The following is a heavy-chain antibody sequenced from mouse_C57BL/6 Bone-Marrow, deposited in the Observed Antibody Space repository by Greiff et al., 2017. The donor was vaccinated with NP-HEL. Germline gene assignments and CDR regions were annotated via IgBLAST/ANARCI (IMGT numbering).Heavy chain of an antibody. Sequence: QVTLKVSGPGILQSSQTLSLTCSFSGFSLSTSGMGVSWIRQPSGKGLEWLAHTYWDDDKRYNPSPKSRLTISKDTSRNQVFLKITSVDTADTATYYCARRGDYYGSSSYYFDYWGQGTTLTVSS. J-gene: IGHJ2*01. V-gene: IGHV8-12*01. CDR2: TYWDDDK. CDR1: GFSLSTSGMG. D-gene: IGHD1-1*01. CDR3: ARRGDYYGSSSYYFDY.